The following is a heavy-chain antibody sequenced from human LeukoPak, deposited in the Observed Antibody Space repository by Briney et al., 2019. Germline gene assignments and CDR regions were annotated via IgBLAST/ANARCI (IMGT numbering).Heavy chain of an antibody. CDR2: VSYSGST. J-gene: IGHJ4*02. V-gene: IGHV4-39*01. CDR3: ARPPDTNAYIFPFHY. CDR1: GGSISSSSYY. D-gene: IGHD3-16*01. Sequence: SETLSLTCTVSGGSISSSSYYGGWIRQPPGKGLEWIASVSYSGSTYYNPSLRSRVTISVDRSKSQFSLKLSSVTAADTAAYYCARPPDTNAYIFPFHYWGQGTLVIVSS.